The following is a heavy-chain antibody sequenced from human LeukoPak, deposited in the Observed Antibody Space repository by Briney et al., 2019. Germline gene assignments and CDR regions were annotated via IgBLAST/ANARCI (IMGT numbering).Heavy chain of an antibody. CDR3: ARDHIVVVTALDY. CDR1: GFTLSSYA. CDR2: ISYDGSNK. V-gene: IGHV3-30*04. Sequence: GGSLRLSCAASGFTLSSYAMHWVRQAPGKGLEWVAVISYDGSNKYYADSVKGRFTISRDNSKNTLYLQMNSLRAEDTAVYYCARDHIVVVTALDYWGQGTLVTVSS. D-gene: IGHD2-21*02. J-gene: IGHJ4*02.